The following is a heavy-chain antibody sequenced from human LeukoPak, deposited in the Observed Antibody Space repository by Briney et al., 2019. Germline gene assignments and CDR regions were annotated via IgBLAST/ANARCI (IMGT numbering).Heavy chain of an antibody. V-gene: IGHV4-4*09. Sequence: SETLSLTCTVSGGSIRSYYWSWIRHPPGKGLEWIGYIYTSGGTNYNPSLKSRVTISVDTSKKQFSLRLSPVTAADTAVYYCARRSGSTWYFDLWGRGTLVTVSS. D-gene: IGHD3-10*01. CDR1: GGSIRSYY. CDR2: IYTSGGT. CDR3: ARRSGSTWYFDL. J-gene: IGHJ2*01.